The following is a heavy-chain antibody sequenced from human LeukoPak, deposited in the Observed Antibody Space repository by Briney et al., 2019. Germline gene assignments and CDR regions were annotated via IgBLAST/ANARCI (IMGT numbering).Heavy chain of an antibody. J-gene: IGHJ4*02. CDR1: GFTFSSYA. CDR3: AKLVEEYYGSGSYLPFFDY. CDR2: ISGSGGST. V-gene: IGHV3-23*01. D-gene: IGHD3-10*01. Sequence: GGSLRLSCAASGFTFSSYAMSWVRQAPGKGLEWVSAISGSGGSTYYADSVKGRFTISRDNSKNTLYLQMNSLRAEDTVVYYCAKLVEEYYGSGSYLPFFDYWGQGTLVTVSS.